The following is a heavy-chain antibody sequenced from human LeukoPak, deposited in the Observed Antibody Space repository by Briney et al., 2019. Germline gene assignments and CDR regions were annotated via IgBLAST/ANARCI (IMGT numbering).Heavy chain of an antibody. Sequence: ASVKVSCKASGYTFTGYYMHWVRQAPGRGLEWMGRINPNGGGTNYAQKFQGRVTMTRDTSISTAYMELSRLRSDDTAVYYCARVPYYYGSGIFDYWGQGTLVTVSS. CDR1: GYTFTGYY. V-gene: IGHV1-2*06. J-gene: IGHJ4*02. D-gene: IGHD3-10*01. CDR3: ARVPYYYGSGIFDY. CDR2: INPNGGGT.